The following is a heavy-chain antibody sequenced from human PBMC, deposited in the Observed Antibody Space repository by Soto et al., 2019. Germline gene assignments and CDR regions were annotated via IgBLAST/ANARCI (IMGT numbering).Heavy chain of an antibody. V-gene: IGHV5-51*01. D-gene: IGHD6-13*01. CDR3: ASMGEDVAAAGIPFGY. CDR2: IYPGDSDT. CDR1: GYSFTSFW. J-gene: IGHJ4*02. Sequence: GESLKISCKVSGYSFTSFWIGWVRQMPGKGLEWMGIIYPGDSDTRYSPSFQGQVTISADKSISTAYLQWSSLKASDTAMYYCASMGEDVAAAGIPFGYWGQGTLVTVSS.